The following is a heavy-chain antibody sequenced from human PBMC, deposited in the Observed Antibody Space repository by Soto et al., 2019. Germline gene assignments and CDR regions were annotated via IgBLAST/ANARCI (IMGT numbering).Heavy chain of an antibody. J-gene: IGHJ4*02. V-gene: IGHV3-11*05. CDR3: ATDPNFYDDSAYFTSRWFDN. CDR1: GFTFGDSY. D-gene: IGHD3-22*01. CDR2: ISGGSSYT. Sequence: PGGSLRLSCAVSGFTFGDSYMSCIRQPPGKGLEWLSYISGGSSYTNYAESVKGRFTISRDNAKRSLFLQVNSLRVDDAAIYYCATDPNFYDDSAYFTSRWFDNWGQGTQVTVSS.